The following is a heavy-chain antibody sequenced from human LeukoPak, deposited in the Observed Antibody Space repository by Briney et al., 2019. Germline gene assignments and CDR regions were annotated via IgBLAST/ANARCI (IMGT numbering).Heavy chain of an antibody. Sequence: SETLSLTCTVSGGSISSSSYYWGWIRQPPGKGLEWIGSIYYSGNTYYNPSLKSRVTISVDTSKNQFPLKLSSVTAADTAVYYCARPDKYDFWFDPWGQGTLVTVSS. V-gene: IGHV4-39*01. D-gene: IGHD3-3*01. J-gene: IGHJ5*02. CDR1: GGSISSSSYY. CDR3: ARPDKYDFWFDP. CDR2: IYYSGNT.